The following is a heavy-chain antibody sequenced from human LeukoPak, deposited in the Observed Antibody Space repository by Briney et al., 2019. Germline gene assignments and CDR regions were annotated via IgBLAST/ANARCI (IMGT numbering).Heavy chain of an antibody. D-gene: IGHD6-13*01. Sequence: TGGSLRLSCAPSGFTVNNYMNWVRQAPGKGLEWISVIYSGDTTYYADSVKGRFTISRDTSKNMLYPQMNSLRADDTAVYYCARAAWYSSSWQEGYYFDYWGQGTLVTVSS. CDR1: GFTVNNY. CDR2: IYSGDTT. V-gene: IGHV3-53*05. J-gene: IGHJ4*02. CDR3: ARAAWYSSSWQEGYYFDY.